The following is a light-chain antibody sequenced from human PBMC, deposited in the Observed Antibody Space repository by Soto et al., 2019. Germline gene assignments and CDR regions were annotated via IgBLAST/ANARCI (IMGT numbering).Light chain of an antibody. CDR2: DIR. V-gene: IGLV2-14*03. CDR1: SSDVGGYKY. Sequence: QSALTQPASVSGSPGQSITISCTGTSSDVGGYKYVSWYQQHPGKAPKLMIYDIRNRPSGVSNRFSGSKSGNTASLTISGLQAEDEADYYCSSYTSSSTRVFGNGTKLTVL. CDR3: SSYTSSSTRV. J-gene: IGLJ1*01.